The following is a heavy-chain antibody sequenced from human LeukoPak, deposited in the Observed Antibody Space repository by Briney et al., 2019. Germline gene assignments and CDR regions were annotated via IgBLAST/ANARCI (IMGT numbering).Heavy chain of an antibody. CDR2: IYTSGST. J-gene: IGHJ6*02. CDR3: ARVIGAPRSYYYYGMEL. CDR1: GGSISSGSYC. Sequence: PSQTLSLTCTVSGGSISSGSYCWSWIRQPAGKGLEWIGRIYTSGSTNYNPSLKSRVTISVDTSKNQFSLKLSSVTAADTAVYYCARVIGAPRSYYYYGMELWGQGTTVIASS. V-gene: IGHV4-61*02. D-gene: IGHD6-13*01.